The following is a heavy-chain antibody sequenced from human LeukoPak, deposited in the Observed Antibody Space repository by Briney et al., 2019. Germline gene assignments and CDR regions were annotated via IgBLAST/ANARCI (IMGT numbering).Heavy chain of an antibody. Sequence: PSQTLSLTCTVSGGSISSGSYYWSWIRQPAGKGLEWIGRIYTSGSTNYNPSLKSRVTISVDTSKNQFSLKLSSVTAADTAVYYCARYCSITSCYHWFDPWGQGTLVTVSS. J-gene: IGHJ5*02. CDR1: GGSISSGSYY. CDR3: ARYCSITSCYHWFDP. V-gene: IGHV4-61*02. CDR2: IYTSGST. D-gene: IGHD2-2*01.